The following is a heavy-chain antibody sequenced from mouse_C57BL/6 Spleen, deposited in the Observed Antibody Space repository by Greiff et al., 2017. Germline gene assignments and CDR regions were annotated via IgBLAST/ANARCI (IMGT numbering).Heavy chain of an antibody. J-gene: IGHJ1*03. CDR2: IRNKANNHAT. Sequence: VQLKESGGGLVQPGGSMKLSCAASGFTFSDAWMDWVRQSPEKGLEWVAEIRNKANNHATYYAESVKGRFTISRDDSKSSVYLQMNSLRAEDTGIYYCTRTTVVAIYWYFDVWGTGTTVTVSS. CDR3: TRTTVVAIYWYFDV. D-gene: IGHD1-1*01. CDR1: GFTFSDAW. V-gene: IGHV6-6*01.